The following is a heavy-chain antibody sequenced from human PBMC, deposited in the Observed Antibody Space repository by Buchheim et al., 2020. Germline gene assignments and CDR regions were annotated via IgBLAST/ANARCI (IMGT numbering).Heavy chain of an antibody. D-gene: IGHD1-14*01. CDR2: IYAGGST. CDR3: ARDHSPPGSTGSDYYYGMDV. J-gene: IGHJ6*02. Sequence: EVQLVESGGGLVQPGGSLRLSCAASGFTVRSNYMTWVRLAPGKGLEWVSVIYAGGSTYYADSVKGRFGISRETSRNTVYLHMSSLRAEDTAVYYCARDHSPPGSTGSDYYYGMDVWGQGTT. CDR1: GFTVRSNY. V-gene: IGHV3-66*01.